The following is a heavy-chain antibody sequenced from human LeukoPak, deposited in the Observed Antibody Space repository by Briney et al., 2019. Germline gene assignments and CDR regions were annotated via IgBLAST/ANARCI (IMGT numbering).Heavy chain of an antibody. CDR2: ISWNSGSI. CDR1: GFTFEDYA. J-gene: IGHJ3*02. V-gene: IGHV3-9*03. Sequence: PGRSLRLSCVASGFTFEDYAMHWVRQAPGKGLEWVSGISWNSGSIGYADSVKGRFTISRDNAKNSLYRQMNSLRAEDMALYYCAKASTRSFSSGYYGNAFDIWGQGTMVTVSS. CDR3: AKASTRSFSSGYYGNAFDI. D-gene: IGHD6-19*01.